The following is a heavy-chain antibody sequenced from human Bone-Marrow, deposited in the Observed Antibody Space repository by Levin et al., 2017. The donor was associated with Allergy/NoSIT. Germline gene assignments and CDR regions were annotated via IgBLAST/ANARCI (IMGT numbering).Heavy chain of an antibody. J-gene: IGHJ4*02. D-gene: IGHD3-16*01. Sequence: PSETLSLTCTVSGGSISSYYWSWIRQPPGKGLEWIGYIYSSGNTNYIPSLKSRVTMSVDTSKNQFSLKLTSVTAADTAVYYCARGGPSWDYFDYWGQGALVTVSS. V-gene: IGHV4-59*08. CDR2: IYSSGNT. CDR1: GGSISSYY. CDR3: ARGGPSWDYFDY.